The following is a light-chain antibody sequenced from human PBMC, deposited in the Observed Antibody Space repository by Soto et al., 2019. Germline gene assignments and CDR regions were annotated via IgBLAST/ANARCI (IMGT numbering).Light chain of an antibody. J-gene: IGLJ1*01. V-gene: IGLV2-8*01. Sequence: QSALTQPASVSGSPGQSITISCTGTSSDIGHYDYVSWYQQHPGKAPKLMIYHVTYRPSGVPDRFSGSKSGNTASLTVSGLQAEDEADYYCSSYAGTNNHHVFGTGTKVTVL. CDR3: SSYAGTNNHHV. CDR1: SSDIGHYDY. CDR2: HVT.